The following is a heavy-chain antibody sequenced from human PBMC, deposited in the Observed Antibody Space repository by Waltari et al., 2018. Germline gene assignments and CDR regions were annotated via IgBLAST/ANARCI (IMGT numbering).Heavy chain of an antibody. CDR1: DGSINNYY. CDR3: ARMGSTSRHSSRDIMDV. Sequence: QVQLQESGPGLVKPSETLSLTCTVSDGSINNYYWSWIRQPAGKGLEWIGRIYSSGTTDYNPSLTSRVTRLVDTSKNQFSLKLSSVTAADRAVYYCARMGSTSRHSSRDIMDVWGQGASVTVS. D-gene: IGHD2-2*01. J-gene: IGHJ6*02. V-gene: IGHV4-4*07. CDR2: IYSSGTT.